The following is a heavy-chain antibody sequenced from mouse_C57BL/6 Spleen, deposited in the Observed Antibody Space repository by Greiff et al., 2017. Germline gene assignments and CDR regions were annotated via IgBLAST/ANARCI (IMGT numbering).Heavy chain of an antibody. CDR2: ISSGSSTI. CDR1: GFTFSDYG. V-gene: IGHV5-17*01. CDR3: ARPYGLYAMDY. D-gene: IGHD1-2*01. Sequence: DVMLVESGGGLVKPGGSLKLSCAASGFTFSDYGMHWVRQAPEKGLEWVAYISSGSSTIYYADTVKGRFTISRDNAKNTLFLQMTSLRSEDTAMYYCARPYGLYAMDYWGQGTSVTVSS. J-gene: IGHJ4*01.